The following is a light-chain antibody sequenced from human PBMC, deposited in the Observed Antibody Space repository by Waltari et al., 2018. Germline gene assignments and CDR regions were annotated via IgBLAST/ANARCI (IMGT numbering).Light chain of an antibody. CDR2: DVF. Sequence: QSALPPPRSVSGSPGQPVTFSCTGTSNDVGGYNHVPWSHQPPAKAPNPMFYDVFNRPSGVPDRFSGSKSGNTASLTISGLQADDEADYYCCSYAGSYTVLFGGGTKLTVL. CDR1: SNDVGGYNH. V-gene: IGLV2-11*01. CDR3: CSYAGSYTVL. J-gene: IGLJ2*01.